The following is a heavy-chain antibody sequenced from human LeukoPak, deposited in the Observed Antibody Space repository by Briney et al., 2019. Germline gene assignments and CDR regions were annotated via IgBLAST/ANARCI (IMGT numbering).Heavy chain of an antibody. Sequence: ASVKVSCKASGYTFTSYSISWVRQAPGQGLEWMGWISAYNGNTNYAQKLQGRVTMTTDTSTSTAYMELRSLRSDDKAVYYCARETNWYYYDSSGYYLQPIPFDYWGQGTLVTVSS. CDR3: ARETNWYYYDSSGYYLQPIPFDY. J-gene: IGHJ4*02. CDR1: GYTFTSYS. V-gene: IGHV1-18*01. CDR2: ISAYNGNT. D-gene: IGHD3-22*01.